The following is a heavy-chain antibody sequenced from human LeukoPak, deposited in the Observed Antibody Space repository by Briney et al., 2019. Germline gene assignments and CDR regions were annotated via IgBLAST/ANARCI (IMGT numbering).Heavy chain of an antibody. J-gene: IGHJ6*03. D-gene: IGHD2-2*01. Sequence: PGGSLRLSCAASGFTFSSYWMSWVRQAPGKGLEWVANIKQGGSEKYYVDSVKGRFTISRDNAKNSLYLQMNSLRAEDTAVYYCAREGVVPASITYYYMDVWGKGTTVTVSS. CDR1: GFTFSSYW. V-gene: IGHV3-7*01. CDR3: AREGVVPASITYYYMDV. CDR2: IKQGGSEK.